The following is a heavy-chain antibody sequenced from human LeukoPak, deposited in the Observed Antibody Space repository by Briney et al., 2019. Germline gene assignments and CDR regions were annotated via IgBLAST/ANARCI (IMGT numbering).Heavy chain of an antibody. J-gene: IGHJ4*02. CDR3: AKGPAFQLDY. Sequence: GGSLRLSCAPAGFTFSSYGMSWVRQAPGKGLEWVSAISGSGGSTYYADSVKGRFTISRDNSKNTLYLQMNSLRAEDTAIYYCAKGPAFQLDYWGQGTLVTVSS. CDR1: GFTFSSYG. D-gene: IGHD2/OR15-2a*01. V-gene: IGHV3-23*01. CDR2: ISGSGGST.